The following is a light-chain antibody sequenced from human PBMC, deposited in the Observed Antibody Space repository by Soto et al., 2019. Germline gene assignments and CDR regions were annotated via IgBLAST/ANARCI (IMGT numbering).Light chain of an antibody. CDR1: SSNVGGYNY. J-gene: IGLJ2*01. CDR3: CSYAASYTLV. Sequence: QSALTQPRSVSASPGQSVTISCTGTSSNVGGYNYVSWYQQNPGKAPKLMIYDASKRPPGVPDRFSGSKSGNAASLTISGLQAEDEADYYCCSYAASYTLVFVGGTKLTVL. V-gene: IGLV2-11*01. CDR2: DAS.